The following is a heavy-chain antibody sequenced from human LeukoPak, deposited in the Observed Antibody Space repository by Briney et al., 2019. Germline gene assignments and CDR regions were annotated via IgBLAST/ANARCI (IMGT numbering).Heavy chain of an antibody. Sequence: SETLSLTCTVSGGSISPYFWSWIRQPAGKGLEYLGRISSTGNTNYNPSLRSRVTMSVDTSKNQFSLNLRSVTAADTAVYYCARAQDSSVSLRLWGQGTLVTVSS. J-gene: IGHJ4*02. D-gene: IGHD3-22*01. CDR2: ISSTGNT. CDR1: GGSISPYF. CDR3: ARAQDSSVSLRL. V-gene: IGHV4-4*07.